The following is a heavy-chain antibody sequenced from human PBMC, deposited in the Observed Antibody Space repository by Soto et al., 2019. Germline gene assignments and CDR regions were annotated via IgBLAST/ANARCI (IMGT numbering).Heavy chain of an antibody. J-gene: IGHJ5*02. CDR3: ASLGDDSSGSYHWFDP. V-gene: IGHV3-74*01. D-gene: IGHD3-22*01. CDR1: GFTFSSYW. Sequence: EVQLVESGGGLVQPGGSLRLSCAASGFTFSSYWMHWVRQAPGKGLVWVSRINSDGSSTSYADSVKGRFTISRDNAKNTLYLQMNSLRAEDTAVYYCASLGDDSSGSYHWFDPWGQGTLVTVSS. CDR2: INSDGSST.